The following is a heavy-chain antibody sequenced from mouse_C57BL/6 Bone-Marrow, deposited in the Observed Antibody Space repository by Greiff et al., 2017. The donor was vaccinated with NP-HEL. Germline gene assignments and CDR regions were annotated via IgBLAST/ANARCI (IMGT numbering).Heavy chain of an antibody. Sequence: VMLVESGAELVRPGASVKLSCKASGYTFTDYYINWVKQRPGQGLEWIARIYPGSGNTYYNEKFKGKATLTAEKSSSTAYMQLSSLTSEDSAVYFCARGNYGYDEYYFDYWGQGTTLTVSS. CDR2: IYPGSGNT. V-gene: IGHV1-76*01. J-gene: IGHJ2*01. D-gene: IGHD2-2*01. CDR1: GYTFTDYY. CDR3: ARGNYGYDEYYFDY.